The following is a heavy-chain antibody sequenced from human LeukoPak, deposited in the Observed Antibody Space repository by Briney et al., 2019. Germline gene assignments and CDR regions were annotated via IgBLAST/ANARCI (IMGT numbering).Heavy chain of an antibody. CDR3: ARDRGYCSSTSCYAPFDY. Sequence: ASVKVSCKVSGYTLTELSMHWVRQAPGKGLEWMGGFDPEDGETIYAQKFQGRVTMTEDTSTDTAYMELSSLRSEDTAVYYCARDRGYCSSTSCYAPFDYWGQGTLVTVSS. CDR1: GYTLTELS. J-gene: IGHJ4*02. V-gene: IGHV1-24*01. D-gene: IGHD2-2*01. CDR2: FDPEDGET.